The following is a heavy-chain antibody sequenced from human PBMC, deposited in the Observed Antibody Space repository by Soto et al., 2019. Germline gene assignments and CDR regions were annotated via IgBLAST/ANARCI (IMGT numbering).Heavy chain of an antibody. V-gene: IGHV1-8*01. J-gene: IGHJ4*02. CDR3: ARGCYSVVGATVY. D-gene: IGHD1-26*01. CDR1: GYTFTDYG. CDR2: MNPKSGDT. Sequence: QVQLVQSGAEVKMPGASVKVSCKASGYTFTDYGINWVRQATGQGLEWMGWMNPKSGDTVYAQKFQGRVSMTRATSISTAYMELNSLKSEDTAVYYCARGCYSVVGATVYWGQGTLVTVSS.